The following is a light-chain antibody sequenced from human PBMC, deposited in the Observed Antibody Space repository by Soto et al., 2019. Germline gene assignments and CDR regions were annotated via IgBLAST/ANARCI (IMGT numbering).Light chain of an antibody. CDR3: QQYGSSPPWT. Sequence: EIVMTQSPATLSVSPGERASLSCRASQSVSSNLAWYQQKPGQTPRLLIYATSTRATGIPARFSGSGSGTEFTLTISRLEPEDFAVYYCQQYGSSPPWTVGQGTKVDSK. CDR1: QSVSSN. CDR2: ATS. V-gene: IGKV3-15*01. J-gene: IGKJ1*01.